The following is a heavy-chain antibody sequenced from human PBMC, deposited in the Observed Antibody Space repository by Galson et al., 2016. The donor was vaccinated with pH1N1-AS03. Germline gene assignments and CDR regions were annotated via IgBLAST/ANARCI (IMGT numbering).Heavy chain of an antibody. D-gene: IGHD3-3*01. CDR2: ISGSGGTT. CDR3: VRGSGYYFDS. V-gene: IGHV3-23*01. J-gene: IGHJ4*02. CDR1: GFSFSTYA. Sequence: SLRLSCAASGFSFSTYAMTWVRQAPGKGLEWVSGISGSGGTTYYAESVKGRSAISRDNSKNTLYLLMNSLRVEDTAVYYCVRGSGYYFDSWGQGTLVIVSS.